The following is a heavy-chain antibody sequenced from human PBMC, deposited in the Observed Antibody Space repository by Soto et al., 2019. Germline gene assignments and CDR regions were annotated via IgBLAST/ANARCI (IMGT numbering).Heavy chain of an antibody. CDR3: ARGYHYYDSSGYDKWDAFDV. D-gene: IGHD3-22*01. V-gene: IGHV3-21*01. J-gene: IGHJ3*01. Sequence: EVQLVESGGGLVKPGGSLRLSCAASGFTFSSYSMNWVRQAPGKGLEWVSSISSSSSFIFYADSVKGRFTISRDNAKTSLYLQMNSLRAEATAVYYCARGYHYYDSSGYDKWDAFDVWGQGTMVTVSS. CDR1: GFTFSSYS. CDR2: ISSSSSFI.